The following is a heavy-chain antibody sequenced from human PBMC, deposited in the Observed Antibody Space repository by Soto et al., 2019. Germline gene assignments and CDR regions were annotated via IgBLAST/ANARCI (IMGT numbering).Heavy chain of an antibody. CDR1: GFTFSSYV. Sequence: PGGSLRLSCAASGFTFSSYVMNWVRQAPGKGLEWVSGISWNSGSIGYADSVKGRFTISRDDSKNTLYLQMNSLKTEDTAVYYWTTGTLYDFWSGPTDYYGMDVWGQGTTVTV. V-gene: IGHV3-23*01. CDR3: TTGTLYDFWSGPTDYYGMDV. CDR2: ISWNSGSI. D-gene: IGHD3-3*01. J-gene: IGHJ6*02.